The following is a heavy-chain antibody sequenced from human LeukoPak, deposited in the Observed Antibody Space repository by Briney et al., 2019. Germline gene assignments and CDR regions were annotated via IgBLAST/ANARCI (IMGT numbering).Heavy chain of an antibody. D-gene: IGHD5-18*01. CDR2: IYSGGST. CDR3: ARDRHTAMVYYYYYMDV. J-gene: IGHJ6*03. CDR1: GGSISSYY. V-gene: IGHV4-4*07. Sequence: SETLSLTCTVSGGSISSYYWSWIRQPAGKGLEWIGRIYSGGSTDYNPSLKSRVTMSVDTSKNQFSLKLSSVTAADTAVYYCARDRHTAMVYYYYYMDVWGTGTTVTVSS.